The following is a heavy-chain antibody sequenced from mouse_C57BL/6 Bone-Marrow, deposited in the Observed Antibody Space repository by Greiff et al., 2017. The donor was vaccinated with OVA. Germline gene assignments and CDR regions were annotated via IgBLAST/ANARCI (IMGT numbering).Heavy chain of an antibody. CDR2: IYPGSGST. CDR3: ARGVYYGSLPYFDY. CDR1: GYTFTSYW. Sequence: VQLQQPGAELVKPGASVKMSCKASGYTFTSYWITWVKQRPGQGLEWIGDIYPGSGSTNYNEKFKSKATLTVDTSSNTAYMQLSSLTSEDSAVYYCARGVYYGSLPYFDYWGKAPLSQSPQ. D-gene: IGHD1-1*01. V-gene: IGHV1-55*01. J-gene: IGHJ2*01.